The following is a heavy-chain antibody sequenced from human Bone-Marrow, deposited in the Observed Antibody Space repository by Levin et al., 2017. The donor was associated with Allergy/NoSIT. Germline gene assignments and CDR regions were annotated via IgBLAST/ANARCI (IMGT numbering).Heavy chain of an antibody. V-gene: IGHV1-2*02. Sequence: PLASVKVSCKASEYSFTDEYVHWVRQAPGQGLEWMGWINPDTGGTSYAENFQGRVTMTRDTSTTTAYMDLYSLTSDDTAIYYCATFSGSTGARAFDVWGQGTLVTVSS. D-gene: IGHD1-7*01. CDR2: INPDTGGT. CDR1: EYSFTDEY. CDR3: ATFSGSTGARAFDV. J-gene: IGHJ3*01.